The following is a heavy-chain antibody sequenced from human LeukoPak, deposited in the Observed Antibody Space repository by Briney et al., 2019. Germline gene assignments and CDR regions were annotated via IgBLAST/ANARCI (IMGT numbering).Heavy chain of an antibody. CDR3: ARDSFGKGYYYYMDV. D-gene: IGHD4-23*01. J-gene: IGHJ6*03. CDR2: IKQDGSEK. CDR1: GFTFSSYW. Sequence: SGGSLRLSCAASGFTFSSYWMSWVRQAPGKGLEWVANIKQDGSEKYYVDSVKGRFTISRDNAKNSLYLQMNSLRAEDTAVYYCARDSFGKGYYYYMDVWGKGTTVTVSS. V-gene: IGHV3-7*01.